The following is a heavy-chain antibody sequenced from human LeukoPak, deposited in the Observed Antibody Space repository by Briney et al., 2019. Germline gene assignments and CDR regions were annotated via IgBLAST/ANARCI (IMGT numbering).Heavy chain of an antibody. CDR1: GFMFSDYA. CDR2: IKTRGDGATT. D-gene: IGHD6-13*01. Sequence: AGGSLRLSCAACGFMFSDYAMHWVRQTPGKGLEWVGRIKTRGDGATTDLTAPVKGRFAISRDDSKSTLYLHMNSLTIDDTAVYYCTTEAPYTGGWFSWGQGTLVTVSS. J-gene: IGHJ5*02. CDR3: TTEAPYTGGWFS. V-gene: IGHV3-15*05.